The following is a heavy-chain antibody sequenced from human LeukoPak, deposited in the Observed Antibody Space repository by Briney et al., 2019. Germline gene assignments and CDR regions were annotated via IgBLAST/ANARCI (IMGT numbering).Heavy chain of an antibody. Sequence: GESLKISCKGSGYSFTSNWIGWVRQMPGKGREWKGIIYPGDSDTRYSPSFQGQVTISADKSISTAYLQWSSLKASDTAMYYCATMVMTTRAFDYWGQGTLVTVSS. CDR3: ATMVMTTRAFDY. J-gene: IGHJ4*02. V-gene: IGHV5-51*01. CDR2: IYPGDSDT. CDR1: GYSFTSNW. D-gene: IGHD4/OR15-4a*01.